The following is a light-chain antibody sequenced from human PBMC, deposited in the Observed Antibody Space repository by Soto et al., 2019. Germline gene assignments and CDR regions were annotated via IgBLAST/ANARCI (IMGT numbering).Light chain of an antibody. V-gene: IGKV3-15*01. CDR3: QEYNNYPPTWT. J-gene: IGKJ1*01. Sequence: EIVMTQSPATLSVSPGERATLSCRASQSVSSNLAWYQQKPGQAPRLLIYGASTRATAIPARFSGSGSGTEFALTISSLPSEDFAGFYCQEYNNYPPTWTVGQENKVEIK. CDR2: GAS. CDR1: QSVSSN.